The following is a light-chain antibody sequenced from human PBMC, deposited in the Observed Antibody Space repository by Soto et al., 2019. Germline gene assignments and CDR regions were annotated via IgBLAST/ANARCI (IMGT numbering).Light chain of an antibody. V-gene: IGLV4-69*02. CDR2: VNIDGSH. J-gene: IGLJ3*02. Sequence: QSVLTQSPSTSASLGASVKLTCTLTSGHTTYAITWHQQQPEKGPRYLMRVNIDGSHSKGDGIPDRFSGSSSGAERYLTISNLQSEDEADYYCQTWGTCGHWVFGEGTKLTVL. CDR3: QTWGTCGHWV. CDR1: SGHTTYA.